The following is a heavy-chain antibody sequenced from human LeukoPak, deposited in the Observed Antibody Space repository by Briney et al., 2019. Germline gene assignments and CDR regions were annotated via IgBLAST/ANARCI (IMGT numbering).Heavy chain of an antibody. Sequence: ASVKVSCKASRYTFTSYDINWVRQATGQGLEWMGWINPNSGNSGYAQKFQGRITMTRNISINTAFMELSSLTSEDTAVYYCARGSLISQYNGGLYWFDPWGQGTPVTVSS. D-gene: IGHD2-8*01. V-gene: IGHV1-8*01. J-gene: IGHJ5*02. CDR2: INPNSGNS. CDR1: RYTFTSYD. CDR3: ARGSLISQYNGGLYWFDP.